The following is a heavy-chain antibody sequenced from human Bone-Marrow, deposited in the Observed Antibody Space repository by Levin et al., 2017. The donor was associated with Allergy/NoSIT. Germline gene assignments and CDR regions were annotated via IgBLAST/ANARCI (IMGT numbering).Heavy chain of an antibody. V-gene: IGHV3-30*18. J-gene: IGHJ4*02. D-gene: IGHD6-19*01. CDR2: ISYDGSNK. CDR1: GFTFSSYG. Sequence: GGSLRLSCAASGFTFSSYGMHWVRQAPGKGLEWVAVISYDGSNKYYADSVKGRFTISRDNSKNTLYLQMNSLRAEDTAVYYCAKGGGIAVAGYFDYWGQGTLVTVSS. CDR3: AKGGGIAVAGYFDY.